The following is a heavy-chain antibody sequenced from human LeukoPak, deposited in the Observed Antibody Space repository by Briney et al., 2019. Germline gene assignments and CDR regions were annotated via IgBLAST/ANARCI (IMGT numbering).Heavy chain of an antibody. D-gene: IGHD3-22*01. CDR1: GGTFSSYA. V-gene: IGHV1-69*05. Sequence: SVKVSCKASGGTFSSYAISWVRQAPGQGLEWMGGIIPIFGTANYAQKFRGRVTITTDESTSTAYMELSSLRSEDTAVYYCARSGSHYYDSSGYYLDYWGQGTLVTVSS. CDR2: IIPIFGTA. CDR3: ARSGSHYYDSSGYYLDY. J-gene: IGHJ4*02.